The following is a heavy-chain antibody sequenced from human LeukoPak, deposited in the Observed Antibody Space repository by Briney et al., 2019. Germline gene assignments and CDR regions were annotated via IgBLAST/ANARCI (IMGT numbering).Heavy chain of an antibody. Sequence: ASVKVSCKASGYTFTSHAMNWVRQAPGQGLEWMGWINTNTGNPTYAQGFTGRFVFSLDTSVSTAYLQISSLKAEDTAVYYCARSRLDWSVTTIDWDYWGQRTLVTVSS. J-gene: IGHJ4*02. CDR2: INTNTGNP. CDR1: GYTFTSHA. CDR3: ARSRLDWSVTTIDWDY. D-gene: IGHD4-17*01. V-gene: IGHV7-4-1*02.